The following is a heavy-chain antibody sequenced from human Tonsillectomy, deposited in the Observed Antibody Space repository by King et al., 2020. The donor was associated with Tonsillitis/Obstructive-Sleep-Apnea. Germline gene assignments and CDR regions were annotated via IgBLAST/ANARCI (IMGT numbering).Heavy chain of an antibody. J-gene: IGHJ6*03. CDR3: AIVGRFLDSLYYYYMDV. D-gene: IGHD3-3*01. Sequence: VQLQESGPGLVKPSETLSLTCTVSGGSISSYYWSWIRQPPGKGLEWIGYIYFSGSTTYNPSLKSRVTISVDTSKKQFSLKLSSVTAADTAVYYCAIVGRFLDSLYYYYMDVWGKGTTVTVSS. CDR2: IYFSGST. V-gene: IGHV4-59*01. CDR1: GGSISSYY.